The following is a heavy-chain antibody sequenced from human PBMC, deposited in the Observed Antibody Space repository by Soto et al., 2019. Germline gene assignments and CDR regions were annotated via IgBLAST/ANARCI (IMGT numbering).Heavy chain of an antibody. CDR1: GGTFSSYA. CDR2: IIPIFGTA. CDR3: AREIFGNSRFDY. J-gene: IGHJ4*02. D-gene: IGHD3-9*01. Sequence: SVKVSCKASGGTFSSYAISWVRQAPGQGLEWMGGIIPIFGTANYARKFQGRVTITADESTSTAYMELSSLRSEDTAVYYCAREIFGNSRFDYWGQGTLVTVSS. V-gene: IGHV1-69*13.